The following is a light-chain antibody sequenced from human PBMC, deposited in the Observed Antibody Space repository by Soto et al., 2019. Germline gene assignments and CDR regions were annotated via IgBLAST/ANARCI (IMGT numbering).Light chain of an antibody. Sequence: DIQMTHSPSSLSASVLYIVTITFRASQSISSWLAWYQQKPGKAPKLLIYKASSLESGVPSRFSGSGSGTEFTLTINSLQADDFATYYCQKHNSFSINFGQGTRLEIK. J-gene: IGKJ5*01. V-gene: IGKV1-5*03. CDR2: KAS. CDR1: QSISSW. CDR3: QKHNSFSIN.